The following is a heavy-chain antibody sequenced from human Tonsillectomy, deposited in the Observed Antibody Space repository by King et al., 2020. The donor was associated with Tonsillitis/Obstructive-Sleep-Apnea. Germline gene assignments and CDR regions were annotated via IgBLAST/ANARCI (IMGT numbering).Heavy chain of an antibody. CDR2: INTNTGNP. D-gene: IGHD3-9*01. Sequence: QLVQSGSELKKPGASVKVSCKASGYTFTSYAMNWVRQAPGQGLEWMGWINTNTGNPTYAQGFTGRFVFSLDTSVSTAYLQISSLKAEDTAVYYCARDKVPIDFDWLFYDAFDIWGQGTMVTVSS. V-gene: IGHV7-4-1*02. CDR1: GYTFTSYA. CDR3: ARDKVPIDFDWLFYDAFDI. J-gene: IGHJ3*02.